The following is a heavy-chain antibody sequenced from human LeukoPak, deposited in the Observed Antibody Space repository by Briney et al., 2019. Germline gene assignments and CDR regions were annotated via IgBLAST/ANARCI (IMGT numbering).Heavy chain of an antibody. CDR1: GFTFSSYS. CDR3: AREGRFFVVVAATLYDY. J-gene: IGHJ4*02. Sequence: GGSLRLSCAASGFTFSSYSMNWVRQAPGKGLEWVSYISSSSSTIYYADSVKGRFTISRDNAKNSLYLQMNSLRAEDTAVYYCAREGRFFVVVAATLYDYWGLGTLVTVSS. CDR2: ISSSSSTI. V-gene: IGHV3-48*01. D-gene: IGHD2-15*01.